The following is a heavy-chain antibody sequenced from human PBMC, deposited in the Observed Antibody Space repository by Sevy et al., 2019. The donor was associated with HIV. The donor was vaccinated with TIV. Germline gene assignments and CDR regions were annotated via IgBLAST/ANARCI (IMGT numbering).Heavy chain of an antibody. CDR2: IWYDGRNK. J-gene: IGHJ4*02. V-gene: IGHV3-33*01. CDR1: GFTFSSYG. Sequence: GGSLRLSCAASGFTFSSYGMHWVRQAPGKGLEWVAVIWYDGRNKYYADSVKGRFTISRDNSKNTLYLEMNSLGAEDTAVYYCARAELPSDRSLNIAAAGPRDYWGQGTLVTVSS. D-gene: IGHD6-13*01. CDR3: ARAELPSDRSLNIAAAGPRDY.